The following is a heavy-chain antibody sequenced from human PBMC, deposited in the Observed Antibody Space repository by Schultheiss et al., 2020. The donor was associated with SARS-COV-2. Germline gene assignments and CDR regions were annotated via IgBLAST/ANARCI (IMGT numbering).Heavy chain of an antibody. V-gene: IGHV1-2*02. D-gene: IGHD2-15*01. Sequence: ASVKVSCKASGYTFSNYDINWVRQATGQGLEWMGWINPNSGGTNYAQKFQGRVTMTRDTSISTAYMELSRLRSDDTAVYYCARGFVVDDAFDIWGQGTMVTVSS. CDR2: INPNSGGT. J-gene: IGHJ3*02. CDR3: ARGFVVDDAFDI. CDR1: GYTFSNYD.